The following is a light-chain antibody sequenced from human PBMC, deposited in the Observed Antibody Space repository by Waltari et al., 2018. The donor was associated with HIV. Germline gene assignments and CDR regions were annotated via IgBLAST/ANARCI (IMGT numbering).Light chain of an antibody. J-gene: IGLJ2*01. CDR1: SSNIGRNT. CDR2: SNN. V-gene: IGLV1-44*01. CDR3: AAWDDSLNGVV. Sequence: QSVLTQPPSASGTPGQTVTISCSGSSSNIGRNTVNWYQQPPGTAPKRLIYSNNQRPSGVPDRFSGSKSGTSASLAISGLQSEDEADYYCAAWDDSLNGVVFGGGTKLTVL.